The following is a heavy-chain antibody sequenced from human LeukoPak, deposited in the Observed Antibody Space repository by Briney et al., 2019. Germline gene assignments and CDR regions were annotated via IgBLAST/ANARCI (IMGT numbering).Heavy chain of an antibody. CDR3: VRDRQQLVRGDHFDY. D-gene: IGHD6-13*01. CDR1: GGSISSSSYC. Sequence: PSETLSLTCTVSGGSISSSSYCWGWIRQPPGKGLEWIGSIYYSGSTYYNPSLKSRVTMSVDTSKNQFSLKLSSVTAADTAVYYCVRDRQQLVRGDHFDYWGQGTLVTVSS. V-gene: IGHV4-39*07. J-gene: IGHJ4*02. CDR2: IYYSGST.